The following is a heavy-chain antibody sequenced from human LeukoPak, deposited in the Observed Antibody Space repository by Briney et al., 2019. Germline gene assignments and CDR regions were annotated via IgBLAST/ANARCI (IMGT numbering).Heavy chain of an antibody. CDR1: GGTFSSYA. J-gene: IGHJ3*02. V-gene: IGHV1-69*06. CDR3: ARGRAIWDDAFDI. CDR2: IIPIFGTA. Sequence: WASVKVSRKASGGTFSSYAISWVRQAPGQGLEWMGGIIPIFGTANYAQKFQGRVTITADKSTSTAYMELSSLRSEDTAVYYCARGRAIWDDAFDIWGQGTMVTVSS. D-gene: IGHD1-26*01.